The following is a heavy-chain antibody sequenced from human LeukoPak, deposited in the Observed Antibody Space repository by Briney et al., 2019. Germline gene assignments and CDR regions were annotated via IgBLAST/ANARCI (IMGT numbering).Heavy chain of an antibody. CDR2: MNPNSGNT. V-gene: IGHV1-8*02. CDR1: GYTFTGYY. D-gene: IGHD4-17*01. J-gene: IGHJ4*02. Sequence: ASVKVSCKASGYTFTGYYMHWVRQATGQGLEWMGWMNPNSGNTGYAQKFQGRVTMTRNTSISTAYMELSSLRSEDTAVYYCASMTTVTTGIDYWGQGTLVTVSS. CDR3: ASMTTVTTGIDY.